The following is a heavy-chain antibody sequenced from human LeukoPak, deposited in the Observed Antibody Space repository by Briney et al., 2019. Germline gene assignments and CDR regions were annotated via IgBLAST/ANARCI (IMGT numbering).Heavy chain of an antibody. D-gene: IGHD4-11*01. V-gene: IGHV3-21*01. J-gene: IGHJ6*02. Sequence: GGSLRLSCAASGFTFSSYSMNWVRQAPGKGLEWVSSISSSSSYIYYADSVKGRFTISGDNAKNSLYLQMNSLRAEDTAVYYCARDKYVGTTSNYYYYGMDVWGQGTTVTVSS. CDR1: GFTFSSYS. CDR2: ISSSSSYI. CDR3: ARDKYVGTTSNYYYYGMDV.